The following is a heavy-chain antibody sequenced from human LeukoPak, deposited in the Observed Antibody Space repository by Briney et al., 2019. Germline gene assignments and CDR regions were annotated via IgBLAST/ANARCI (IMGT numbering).Heavy chain of an antibody. V-gene: IGHV3-72*01. D-gene: IGHD6-6*01. CDR2: TRNKANSYTT. CDR3: ARARIPTRRELDY. J-gene: IGHJ4*02. Sequence: PGGSLRLSCAASGFTFSDHYMDWVRQAPGKGLEWVGRTRNKANSYTTEYAASVKGRFTISRDDSKNSLYLQMNSLKTEDTAVYYCARARIPTRRELDYWGQGTLVTVSS. CDR1: GFTFSDHY.